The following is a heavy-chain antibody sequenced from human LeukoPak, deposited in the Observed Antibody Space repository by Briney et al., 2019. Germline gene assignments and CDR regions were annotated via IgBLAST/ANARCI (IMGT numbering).Heavy chain of an antibody. CDR2: INHSGST. CDR3: ASWNDGWFDP. J-gene: IGHJ5*02. CDR1: GGSFSGYY. Sequence: SETLSLTCAVYGGSFSGYYWSWIRQPPGKGLEWIGEINHSGSTNYNPSLKSRVTISVDTSKNQFSLKLSSVTAADTAVYYCASWNDGWFDPWGQGTLVTVSS. V-gene: IGHV4-34*01. D-gene: IGHD1-1*01.